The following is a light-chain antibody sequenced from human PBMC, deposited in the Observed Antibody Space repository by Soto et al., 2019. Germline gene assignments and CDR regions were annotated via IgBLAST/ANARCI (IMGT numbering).Light chain of an antibody. CDR2: DNS. Sequence: SYELTQPPSVSVAPGQTARITCGGANIGSKSVHWYQQKPGQAPVAVVFDNSDRPSGIPERFSGSKSGNTATLTISRVEAGDEADCYCQVWDSSSDQWVFGGGTKLTVL. CDR3: QVWDSSSDQWV. V-gene: IGLV3-21*02. J-gene: IGLJ3*02. CDR1: NIGSKS.